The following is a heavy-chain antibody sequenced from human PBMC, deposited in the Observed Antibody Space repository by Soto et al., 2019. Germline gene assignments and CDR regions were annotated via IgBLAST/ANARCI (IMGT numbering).Heavy chain of an antibody. CDR2: IYHSGST. D-gene: IGHD5-18*01. CDR3: ARGGPVDTAMVDYYYYYMDV. CDR1: SGSISSSNW. V-gene: IGHV4-4*02. J-gene: IGHJ6*03. Sequence: ETLSLTCAVSSGSISSSNWWSWVRQPPGKGLEWIGEIYHSGSTNYNPSLKSRVTISVDKSKNQFSLKLSSVTAADTAVYYCARGGPVDTAMVDYYYYYMDVWGKGTTVTVSS.